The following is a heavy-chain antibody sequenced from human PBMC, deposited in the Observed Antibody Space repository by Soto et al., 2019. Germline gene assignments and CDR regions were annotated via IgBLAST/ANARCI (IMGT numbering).Heavy chain of an antibody. D-gene: IGHD3-22*01. CDR3: VGNYYDSSGYSYVDY. V-gene: IGHV4-59*08. Sequence: SETLSPTCTVSGCALRSYYWHWIRQSPGRGLECIGYIYYTGSTNYNPSLKSRVTMSLDTSKNQFSLKLSSVAAADTAVYYCVGNYYDSSGYSYVDYWGQG. J-gene: IGHJ4*02. CDR1: GCALRSYY. CDR2: IYYTGST.